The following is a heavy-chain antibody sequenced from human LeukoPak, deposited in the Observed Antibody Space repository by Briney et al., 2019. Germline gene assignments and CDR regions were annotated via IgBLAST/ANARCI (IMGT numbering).Heavy chain of an antibody. J-gene: IGHJ4*02. CDR1: GGSISSSSYY. D-gene: IGHD1-26*01. V-gene: IGHV4-39*07. Sequence: SETLSLTCTVSGGSISSSSYYWGWIRQPPGKGLEWIGSIYYSGSTYYNPSLKSRVTISVDTSKNQFSLKLSSVTAADTAVYYCARVWDALDYWGQGTLVTVSS. CDR2: IYYSGST. CDR3: ARVWDALDY.